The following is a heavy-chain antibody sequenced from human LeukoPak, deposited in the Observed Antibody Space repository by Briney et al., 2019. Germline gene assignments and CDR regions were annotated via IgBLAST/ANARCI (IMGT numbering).Heavy chain of an antibody. J-gene: IGHJ5*02. V-gene: IGHV4-4*07. CDR2: IYNSGST. Sequence: SETLSLICTVSGVSINSYDWSWIRQPAGKGLEWIGRIYNSGSTIYNPSLKSRVTILLDTSKNHLSLKLSSVTAADTAVYCCATEGTGFDPWGQGPLVTVSS. CDR3: ATEGTGFDP. CDR1: GVSINSYD.